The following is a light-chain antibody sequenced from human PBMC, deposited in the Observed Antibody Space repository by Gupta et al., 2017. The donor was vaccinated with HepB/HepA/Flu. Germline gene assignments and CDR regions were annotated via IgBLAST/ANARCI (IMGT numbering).Light chain of an antibody. V-gene: IGKV3-20*01. CDR2: GAS. Sequence: EIVLTQSPGTLSLSPGERATLSCRASQSVSSSYLAWYQQKPGQAPRLLIYGASSRATGIQDRFSGSGSGTDFTLTSSRLEPEDFAGYYCQQYRTFGQGTKVEIK. CDR3: QQYRT. CDR1: QSVSSSY. J-gene: IGKJ1*01.